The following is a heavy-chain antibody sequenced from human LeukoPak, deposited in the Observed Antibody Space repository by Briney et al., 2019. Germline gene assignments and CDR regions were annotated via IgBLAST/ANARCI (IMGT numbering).Heavy chain of an antibody. CDR1: GFTFSSYG. V-gene: IGHV3-30*18. CDR2: ISYDGSNK. CDR3: AKVGYDSSGWDAFDI. Sequence: GSLRLSCAASGFTFSSYGMHWVRQAPGKGLEWVAVISYDGSNKYYADSVKGRFTISRDNSKNTLYLQMNSLRAEDTAVYYCAKVGYDSSGWDAFDIWGQGTMVTVSS. D-gene: IGHD3-22*01. J-gene: IGHJ3*02.